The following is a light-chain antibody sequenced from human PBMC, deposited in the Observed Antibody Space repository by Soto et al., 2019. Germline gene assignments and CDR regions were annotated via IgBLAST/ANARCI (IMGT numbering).Light chain of an antibody. Sequence: QSALTQPPSASGSPGQSVAISCTGTSSDLGTYNWVSWYLQHPGKAPQLLIYDVSTRPSGVSNRFSGSKSGNTASLPISGLQAEDEADYFCSLSAGGDNVIFGGGTKVTVL. V-gene: IGLV2-8*01. CDR1: SSDLGTYNW. CDR2: DVS. J-gene: IGLJ2*01. CDR3: SLSAGGDNVI.